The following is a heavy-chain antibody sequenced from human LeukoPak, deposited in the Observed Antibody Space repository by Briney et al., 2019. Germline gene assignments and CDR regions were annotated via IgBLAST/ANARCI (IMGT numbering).Heavy chain of an antibody. V-gene: IGHV1-2*02. D-gene: IGHD3-22*01. CDR1: GYTFTGYY. CDR2: INPNSGGT. Sequence: ASVKVSCKASGYTFTGYYMHWVRQAPGQGLEWMGWINPNSGGTNYAQKFQGRVTMTRDTSISTAYMELSRLRSDDTAVYYCARGDGYYDSSTASDYWGQGTLVTVSP. J-gene: IGHJ4*02. CDR3: ARGDGYYDSSTASDY.